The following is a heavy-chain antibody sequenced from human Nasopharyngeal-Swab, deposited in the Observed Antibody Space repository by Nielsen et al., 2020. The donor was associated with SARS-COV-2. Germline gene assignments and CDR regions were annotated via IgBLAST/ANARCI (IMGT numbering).Heavy chain of an antibody. CDR3: ARDSGIAATGRGGYFEY. J-gene: IGHJ4*02. V-gene: IGHV3-21*01. Sequence: GESLKISCEVSGFTFSSYSMNWVRQAPGKGLEWVSSISYSRRYIYYADSVKGRFTISRDNARNSLSLQMNSLRAEDTAVYYCARDSGIAATGRGGYFEYWGQGALVTVSS. CDR1: GFTFSSYS. D-gene: IGHD6-13*01. CDR2: ISYSRRYI.